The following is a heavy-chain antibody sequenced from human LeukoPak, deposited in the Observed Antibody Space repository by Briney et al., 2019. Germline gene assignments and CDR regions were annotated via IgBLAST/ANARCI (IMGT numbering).Heavy chain of an antibody. J-gene: IGHJ6*03. D-gene: IGHD2-15*01. CDR1: GGSFSGYY. CDR3: ASSGQTGTYYYMDV. V-gene: IGHV4-34*01. Sequence: SETLSLTCAVYGGSFSGYYWSWIRQPPGKGLEWIGEINHSGSTNYNPSLKSRVTISVDTSKNQFSLKLSSMTAADTAVYYCASSGQTGTYYYMDVWGKGTTVTVSS. CDR2: INHSGST.